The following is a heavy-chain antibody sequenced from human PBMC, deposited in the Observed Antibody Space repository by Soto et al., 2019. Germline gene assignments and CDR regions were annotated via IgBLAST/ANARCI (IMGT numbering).Heavy chain of an antibody. D-gene: IGHD1-26*01. Sequence: QVQLVQSGAEVKKPGASVKVSCKASGYTFTSYGITWVRQAPGQGLEWMGWISANNGNTNYAQKLQGRVTMSTDTTTGTAYMELRSLRSDDTAVYYCARESIGRGSYSLYYFDYWGQGTLVTVSS. J-gene: IGHJ4*02. CDR1: GYTFTSYG. V-gene: IGHV1-18*01. CDR2: ISANNGNT. CDR3: ARESIGRGSYSLYYFDY.